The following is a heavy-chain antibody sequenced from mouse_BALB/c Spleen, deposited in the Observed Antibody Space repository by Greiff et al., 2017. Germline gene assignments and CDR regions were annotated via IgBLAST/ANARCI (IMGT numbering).Heavy chain of an antibody. D-gene: IGHD1-1*02. CDR3: DSDRGGNWFAY. V-gene: IGHV2-9*02. CDR1: GFSLTSYG. Sequence: VMLVESGPGLVAPSQSLSITCTASGFSLTSYGVHWVRQPPGKGLEWLGEIRAGGSTNYNSALMSRLNISKDNSKSQVILKMNSPPTNDTAMYYCDSDRGGNWFAYWGQGTLVTVSA. J-gene: IGHJ3*01. CDR2: IRAGGST.